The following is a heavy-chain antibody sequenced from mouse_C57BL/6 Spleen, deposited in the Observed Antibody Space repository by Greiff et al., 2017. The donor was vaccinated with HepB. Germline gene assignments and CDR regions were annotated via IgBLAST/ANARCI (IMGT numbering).Heavy chain of an antibody. CDR1: GYTFTDYY. CDR2: INPNNGGT. J-gene: IGHJ3*01. Sequence: EVQLQQSGPELVKPGASVKISCKASGYTFTDYYMNWVKQSHGKSLEWIGDINPNNGGTSYNQKFKGKATLTVDKSSSTAYMELRSLTSEDSAVYYCARYDYDRDYWGQGTLVTVSA. V-gene: IGHV1-26*01. CDR3: ARYDYDRDY. D-gene: IGHD2-4*01.